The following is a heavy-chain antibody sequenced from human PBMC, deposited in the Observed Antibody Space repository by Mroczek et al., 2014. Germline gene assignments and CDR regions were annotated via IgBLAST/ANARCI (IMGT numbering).Heavy chain of an antibody. CDR3: ARDLRSYYYDSSGYRDAFDI. J-gene: IGHJ3*02. Sequence: QVQLQQSGPGLVKPSETLSLTCTVSGGSISSYYWSWIRQPPGKGLEWIGYIYYSGSTNYNPSLKSRVTISVDTSKNQFSLKLSSVTAADTAVYYCARDLRSYYYDSSGYRDAFDIWGQGTMVTVSS. CDR2: IYYSGST. CDR1: GGSISSYY. V-gene: IGHV4-59*01. D-gene: IGHD3-22*01.